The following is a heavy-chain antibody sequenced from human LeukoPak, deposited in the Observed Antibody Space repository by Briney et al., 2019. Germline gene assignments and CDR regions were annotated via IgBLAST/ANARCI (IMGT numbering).Heavy chain of an antibody. CDR3: ARDQGYYYGSGSYYYMDV. CDR1: GGSISSYY. Sequence: SETLSLTCTVSGGSISSYYWSWIRQPPGKGLEWIGYIYYSGSTNYNPSLKSRVTMSVDTSKNQFSLKLSSVTAADTAVYYCARDQGYYYGSGSYYYMDVWGKGTTVTISS. V-gene: IGHV4-59*12. CDR2: IYYSGST. J-gene: IGHJ6*03. D-gene: IGHD3-10*01.